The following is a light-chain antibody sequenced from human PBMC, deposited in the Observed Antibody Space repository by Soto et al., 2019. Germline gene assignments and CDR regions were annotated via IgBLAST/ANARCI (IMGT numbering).Light chain of an antibody. CDR3: SAYTVSRTYV. Sequence: SPGQSITISCTGTSDDVGGYNFVSWHQQHPGKAPKLMIYNVYDRPSGISYRFSGSKSGNTASLTISGLQGEDEADYYCSAYTVSRTYVFGTGTKVTVL. CDR2: NVY. CDR1: SDDVGGYNF. V-gene: IGLV2-14*03. J-gene: IGLJ1*01.